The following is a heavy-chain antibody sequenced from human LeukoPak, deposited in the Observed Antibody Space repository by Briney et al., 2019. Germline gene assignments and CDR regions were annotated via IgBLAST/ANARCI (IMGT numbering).Heavy chain of an antibody. V-gene: IGHV3-30*18. CDR2: ISYDGSNK. D-gene: IGHD6-13*01. Sequence: GGSLRLSCAASGFTFSSFGMHWIRQAPGKGLEWVAVISYDGSNKYYADSVKGRFTISRDNSKNTLDLQMNSLRAEDTAVYYCAKDYLQQLVRGWFGPWGQGILVTVSS. CDR3: AKDYLQQLVRGWFGP. J-gene: IGHJ5*02. CDR1: GFTFSSFG.